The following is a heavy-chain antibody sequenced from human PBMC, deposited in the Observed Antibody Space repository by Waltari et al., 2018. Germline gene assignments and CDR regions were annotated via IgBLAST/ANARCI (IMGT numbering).Heavy chain of an antibody. CDR1: GFTFTSYA. J-gene: IGHJ4*02. Sequence: VRLVESGGGLVQPGGSLRLSCAASGFTFTSYAMSWVRQAQGKGLEWVSAISGSGGATYYADSMKGRFTISRDNSKNTVYLQINSLRAEDTAIYYCKGQTDYWGQGTLVTVSS. V-gene: IGHV3-23*04. CDR2: ISGSGGAT. CDR3: KGQTDY.